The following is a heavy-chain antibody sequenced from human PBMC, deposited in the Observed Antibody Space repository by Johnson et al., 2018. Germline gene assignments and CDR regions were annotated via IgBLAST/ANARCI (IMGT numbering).Heavy chain of an antibody. CDR3: AGGFPSYYYDSIGFDAFDI. CDR2: IYTSGST. CDR1: GGSISSGSYY. D-gene: IGHD3-22*01. Sequence: QVQLQESGPVLVKPSQTLSLTCTVSGGSISSGSYYWSWIRQPAGKGLEWIGRIYTSGSTNYNPSLKSRVTISVDTSKNHFSLKLSSVTAADTAVYYCAGGFPSYYYDSIGFDAFDIWGQGTMVTVSS. V-gene: IGHV4-61*02. J-gene: IGHJ3*02.